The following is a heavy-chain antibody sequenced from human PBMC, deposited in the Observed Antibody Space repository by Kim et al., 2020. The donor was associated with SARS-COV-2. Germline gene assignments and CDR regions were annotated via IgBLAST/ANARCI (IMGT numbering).Heavy chain of an antibody. J-gene: IGHJ4*02. D-gene: IGHD6-13*01. V-gene: IGHV5-10-1*01. CDR1: GYSFTSYW. CDR3: ARHPTKIAAADFDY. CDR2: IDPSDSYT. Sequence: GESLKISCKGSGYSFTSYWISWVRQMPGKGLEWMGRIDPSDSYTNYSPSCQGHVTISADKSISTAYLQWSSLKASDTAMYYCARHPTKIAAADFDYWGQGTLVTVSS.